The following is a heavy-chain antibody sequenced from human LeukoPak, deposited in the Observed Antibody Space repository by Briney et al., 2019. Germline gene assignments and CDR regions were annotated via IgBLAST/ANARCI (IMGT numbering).Heavy chain of an antibody. V-gene: IGHV5-51*01. CDR3: ARHRDGYNRD. J-gene: IGHJ4*02. CDR1: GDSFNTHW. Sequence: GESLKISCKGTGDSFNTHWIAWVRQMPGRGPELMGVIYPEDSDTRYTPSFQGRVTISADKTINTAYLQWTSLKASDTAMYFCARHRDGYNRDWGQGTLVIVSS. D-gene: IGHD5-24*01. CDR2: IYPEDSDT.